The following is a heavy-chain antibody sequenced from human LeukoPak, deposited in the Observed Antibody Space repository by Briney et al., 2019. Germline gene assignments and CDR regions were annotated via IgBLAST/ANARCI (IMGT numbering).Heavy chain of an antibody. CDR3: ARHAIVVVPAATPGWFDP. CDR2: IYYSGST. V-gene: IGHV4-30-4*01. D-gene: IGHD2-2*01. J-gene: IGHJ5*02. Sequence: SETLSLTCTVSGGSISSGDYYWSWIRQPPGKGLEWIGYIYYSGSTYYNPSLKSRVTISVDTSKNQFSLKLSSVTAADTAVYYCARHAIVVVPAATPGWFDPWGQGTLATVSS. CDR1: GGSISSGDYY.